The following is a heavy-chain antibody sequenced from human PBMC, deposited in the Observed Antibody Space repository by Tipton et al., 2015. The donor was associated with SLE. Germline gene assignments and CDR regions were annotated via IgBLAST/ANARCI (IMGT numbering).Heavy chain of an antibody. CDR2: IYYSGST. V-gene: IGHV4-59*01. J-gene: IGHJ6*02. D-gene: IGHD6-13*01. Sequence: TLSLTCTVSGGSISSYYWSWIRQPPGKGLEWIGYIYYSGSTNYNPSLKSRVTISVDTSKNQFSLKLSSVTAADTAVYYCARRVVAAALDVWGQGTTVTVSS. CDR3: ARRVVAAALDV. CDR1: GGSISSYY.